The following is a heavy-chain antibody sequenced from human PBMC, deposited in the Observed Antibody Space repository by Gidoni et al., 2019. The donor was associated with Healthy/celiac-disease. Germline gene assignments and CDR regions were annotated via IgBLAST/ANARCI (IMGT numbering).Heavy chain of an antibody. CDR2: IFSNDEK. J-gene: IGHJ4*02. V-gene: IGHV2-26*01. Sequence: QVTLKESGPVLVKPTETLTLTCTVSGFSLSNARMGVSWIRQPPGKALEWLSHIFSNDEKSYSTSLKSRLITSKYPSKIQVVLTMTNMYPVDTATYYCAALQPPRFYFYYWGQGTLVTVSS. CDR3: AALQPPRFYFYY. CDR1: GFSLSNARMG.